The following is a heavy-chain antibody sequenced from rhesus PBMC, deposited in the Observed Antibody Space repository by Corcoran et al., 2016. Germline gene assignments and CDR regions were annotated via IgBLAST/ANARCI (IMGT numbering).Heavy chain of an antibody. J-gene: IGHJ4*01. Sequence: QVQLVQSGAEVKKPGTSVKLSCKASGYTFTSYYINWVRQAPGQGLEWMGWMNPRNGNTGNAQKFQGRVTMPRDTSTNTAYMELNSLRSEDTAVYYCARDGFTPGSDFDYWGQGVLVTVSS. CDR2: MNPRNGNT. CDR1: GYTFTSYY. CDR3: ARDGFTPGSDFDY. D-gene: IGHD2-21*01. V-gene: IGHV1-200*01.